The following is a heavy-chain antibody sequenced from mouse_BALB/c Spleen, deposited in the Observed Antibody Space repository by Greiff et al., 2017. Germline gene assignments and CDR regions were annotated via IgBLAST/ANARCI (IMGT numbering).Heavy chain of an antibody. J-gene: IGHJ2*01. Sequence: ESGPGLVKPSQSLSLTCTVTGYSITSDYAWNWIRQFPGNKLEWMGYISYSGSTSYNPSLKSRISITRDTSKNQFFLQLNSVTTEDTATYYCARRDDGYYFDYWGQGTTLTVSS. CDR3: ARRDDGYYFDY. CDR1: GYSITSDYA. D-gene: IGHD2-3*01. V-gene: IGHV3-2*02. CDR2: ISYSGST.